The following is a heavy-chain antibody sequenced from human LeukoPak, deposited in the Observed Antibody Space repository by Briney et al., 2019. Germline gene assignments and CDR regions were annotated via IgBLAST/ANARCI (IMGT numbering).Heavy chain of an antibody. D-gene: IGHD2-21*01. CDR3: VRDSDIVVVAVPSLYTWFDH. Sequence: GASVKVSCKASGYTFTSYDINWVRQATGQGLEWMGWISAYSGDTKYAQKFDGRVDMTTDRSTTTAYLELRSLRSDDTAVYYCVRDSDIVVVAVPSLYTWFDHWGQGTLVIVSS. J-gene: IGHJ5*02. CDR2: ISAYSGDT. CDR1: GYTFTSYD. V-gene: IGHV1-18*01.